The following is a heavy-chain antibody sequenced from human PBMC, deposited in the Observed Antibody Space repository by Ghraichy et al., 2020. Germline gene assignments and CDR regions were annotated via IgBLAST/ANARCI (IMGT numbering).Heavy chain of an antibody. V-gene: IGHV3-7*01. CDR3: ARDPLPTTATIGDAFDI. CDR2: IKQDGSEK. Sequence: GGSLRLSCAAYGFTFSSYWMSWVRQAPGKGLEWVANIKQDGSEKYYVDSVKGRFTISRDNAKNSLYLQMNSLRAEDTAVYYCARDPLPTTATIGDAFDIWGQGTMVTVSS. D-gene: IGHD4-17*01. J-gene: IGHJ3*02. CDR1: GFTFSSYW.